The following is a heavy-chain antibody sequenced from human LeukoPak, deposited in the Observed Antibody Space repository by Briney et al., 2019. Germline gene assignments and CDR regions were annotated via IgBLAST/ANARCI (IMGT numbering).Heavy chain of an antibody. CDR1: GFTVSSNY. CDR3: ARDLDSYGDY. J-gene: IGHJ4*02. V-gene: IGHV3-53*01. CDR2: IYSDGST. D-gene: IGHD5-18*01. Sequence: QTGGSLRLSCAASGFTVSSNYMSWVRQVPGKGLEWVSVIYSDGSTYCADSVKGRFTISRDNSKNTLYLQINSVRAEDTAVYYCARDLDSYGDYWGQGTLVTVSS.